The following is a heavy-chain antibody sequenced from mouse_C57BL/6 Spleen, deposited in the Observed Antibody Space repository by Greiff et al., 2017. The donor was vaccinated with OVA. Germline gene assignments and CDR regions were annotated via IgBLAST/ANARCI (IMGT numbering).Heavy chain of an antibody. Sequence: EVQLQQSGPGLAKPSQTLSLTCSVTGYSITSDYWNWIRKFPGNKLEYMGYISYSGSTYYNPSLKSRISITLDTSKNQYYLQLNSVTTEDTATYYCARGYYGSSFYWYFDVWGTGTTVTVSS. CDR1: GYSITSDY. J-gene: IGHJ1*03. CDR3: ARGYYGSSFYWYFDV. V-gene: IGHV3-8*01. D-gene: IGHD1-1*01. CDR2: ISYSGST.